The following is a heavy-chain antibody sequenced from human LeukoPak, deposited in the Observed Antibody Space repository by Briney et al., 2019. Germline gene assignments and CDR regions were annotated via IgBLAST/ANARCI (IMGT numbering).Heavy chain of an antibody. D-gene: IGHD1-20*01. CDR1: GGSISSSSYY. Sequence: PSETLSLTCTVSGGSISSSSYYWGWIRQPPGKGLEWIGSIYYSGSTYYNPSLKSRVTISVDTSKNQFSLKLSSVTAADTAVYYCARGGNWNDGTLDYWGQGTLVTVSS. V-gene: IGHV4-39*07. J-gene: IGHJ4*02. CDR2: IYYSGST. CDR3: ARGGNWNDGTLDY.